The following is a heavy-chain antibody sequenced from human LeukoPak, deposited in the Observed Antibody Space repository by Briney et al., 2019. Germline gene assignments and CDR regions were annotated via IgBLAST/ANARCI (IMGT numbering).Heavy chain of an antibody. J-gene: IGHJ5*02. CDR1: GGSISSYY. V-gene: IGHV4-59*01. CDR2: IYYSGST. Sequence: SETLSLTCTVSGGSISSYYWSWIRQPPGKGLEWIGYIYYSGSTNYNPSLKSRVTISVDTSKNQFSLKLSSVTAADTAVYYCARDTRITGTTWFDPWGQGTLVTVSS. D-gene: IGHD1-7*01. CDR3: ARDTRITGTTWFDP.